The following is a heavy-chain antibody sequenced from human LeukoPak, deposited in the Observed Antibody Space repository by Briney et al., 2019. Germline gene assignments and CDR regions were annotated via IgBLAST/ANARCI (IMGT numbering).Heavy chain of an antibody. CDR1: GFTFSSYS. D-gene: IGHD3-16*01. Sequence: GGSLRLSCAASGFTFSSYSMNWVRQAPGKGLEWVAVISYDGRNKYYADSVKGRFTISRDNSKNTLSLQMNSLRAEDTAVYYCARDGGENWYYFDYWGQGTLVTVSS. V-gene: IGHV3-30*03. J-gene: IGHJ4*02. CDR3: ARDGGENWYYFDY. CDR2: ISYDGRNK.